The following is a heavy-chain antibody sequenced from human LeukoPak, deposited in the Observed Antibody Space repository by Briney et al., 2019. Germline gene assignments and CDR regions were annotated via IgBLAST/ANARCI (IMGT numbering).Heavy chain of an antibody. V-gene: IGHV3-20*04. Sequence: GGPLRFPCEASGFTLEDYGWTGFGKAPGKGLEWVSGINWNGGSTGYADSVKGRFTISRDNAKNSLYLQMNSLRAEDTALYYCARVHDAAFDYWGQGTLVTVSS. D-gene: IGHD4/OR15-4a*01. J-gene: IGHJ4*02. CDR1: GFTLEDYG. CDR2: INWNGGST. CDR3: ARVHDAAFDY.